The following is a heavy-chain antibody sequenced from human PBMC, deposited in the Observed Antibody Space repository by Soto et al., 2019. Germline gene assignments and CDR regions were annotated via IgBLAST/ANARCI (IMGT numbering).Heavy chain of an antibody. CDR2: IYYSGTT. V-gene: IGHV4-30-4*01. Sequence: SETLSLTCTVSGGSISSGDYYWSWIRQPPGKGLEWIGYIYYSGTTYYNPSLKSRVTISVDASKNQFSLKVSSVTAADTAVYYCARALIQLWPHYYYGMDVWGQGTTVTVSS. D-gene: IGHD5-18*01. CDR1: GGSISSGDYY. CDR3: ARALIQLWPHYYYGMDV. J-gene: IGHJ6*02.